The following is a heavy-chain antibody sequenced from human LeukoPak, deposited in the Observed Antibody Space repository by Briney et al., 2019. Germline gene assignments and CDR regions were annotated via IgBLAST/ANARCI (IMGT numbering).Heavy chain of an antibody. J-gene: IGHJ6*02. D-gene: IGHD3-3*01. Sequence: ASETLSLTCTVSGGSISSGGYYWSWIRQHPVKGLEWIGYIYYSGSTYYNPSLKSRVTISVDTSKNQFSLKLSSVTAADTAVYYCASVFWSGPYYYNGMDVWGQGTTVTVPS. CDR1: GGSISSGGYY. CDR3: ASVFWSGPYYYNGMDV. V-gene: IGHV4-31*03. CDR2: IYYSGST.